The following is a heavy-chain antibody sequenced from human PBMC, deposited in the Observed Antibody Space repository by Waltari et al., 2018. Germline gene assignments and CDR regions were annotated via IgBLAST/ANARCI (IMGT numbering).Heavy chain of an antibody. CDR2: TYYRSKWYN. Sequence: QVQLQQSGLGLVKPSQTLPLTCAISGDSVSSNSAAWTWISQSPSRGLEWLGRTYYRSKWYNDYAVSVKSRITINPDTSKNQFSLQLNSVTPEDTAVYYCARVYCTNGVCEGVYFDYWGQGTLVTVSS. D-gene: IGHD2-8*01. CDR3: ARVYCTNGVCEGVYFDY. V-gene: IGHV6-1*01. J-gene: IGHJ4*02. CDR1: GDSVSSNSAA.